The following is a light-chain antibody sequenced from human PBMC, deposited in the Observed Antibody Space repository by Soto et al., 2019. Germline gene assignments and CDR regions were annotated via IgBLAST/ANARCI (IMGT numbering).Light chain of an antibody. Sequence: QSVLTQPPSASGTPGQRVTLSCSGSSSNIGRNAVNWYQQLPGTAPKLLIHGDNQRPSGVPDRFSGSKSGTSVSLAISGLQSQDEADYYCAAWHDSLNGWVFGGGTKLTVL. CDR1: SSNIGRNA. CDR3: AAWHDSLNGWV. CDR2: GDN. V-gene: IGLV1-44*01. J-gene: IGLJ3*02.